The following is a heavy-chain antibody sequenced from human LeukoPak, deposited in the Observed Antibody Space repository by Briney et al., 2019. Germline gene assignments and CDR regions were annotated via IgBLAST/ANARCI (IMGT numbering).Heavy chain of an antibody. V-gene: IGHV3-33*01. CDR1: GFTFSSYG. CDR2: IWYDGSNK. Sequence: PGRSLRLSCAASGFTFSSYGMHWVRQAPSKGLEWVAVIWYDGSNKYYADSVKGRFTISRDNSKNTLYLQMNSLRAEDTAVYYCARDRRGYSYSPLDYWGQGTLVTVSS. CDR3: ARDRRGYSYSPLDY. D-gene: IGHD5-18*01. J-gene: IGHJ4*02.